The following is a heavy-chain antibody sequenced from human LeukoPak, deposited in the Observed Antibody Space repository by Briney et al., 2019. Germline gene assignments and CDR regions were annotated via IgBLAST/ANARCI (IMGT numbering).Heavy chain of an antibody. D-gene: IGHD2-2*01. CDR3: ARWYCSSAYCYYDY. J-gene: IGHJ4*02. Sequence: GGSLRLSCAASGFTVSNNYLSWVRQAPGKGLEWVSFVYDGGTTVYADSVKGRFTISRDNSKNTLYLEMNSLRAEDTAVYYCARWYCSSAYCYYDYWGQGTLVTASS. CDR1: GFTVSNNY. V-gene: IGHV3-53*01. CDR2: VYDGGTT.